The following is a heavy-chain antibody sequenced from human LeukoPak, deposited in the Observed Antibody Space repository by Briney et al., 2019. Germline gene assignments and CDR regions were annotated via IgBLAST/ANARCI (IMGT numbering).Heavy chain of an antibody. J-gene: IGHJ4*02. V-gene: IGHV4-39*07. CDR1: GGSISVTPYY. CDR3: ARASTIFGHFAY. D-gene: IGHD3-3*01. Sequence: SETLSLTCAISGGSISVTPYYWGWIRQPPGKGLEWIGSIYYSGSTYYNPSLKSRLTISVDTSKNQFSLKLTSVTAADTAVYYCARASTIFGHFAYWGRGTLVTVSS. CDR2: IYYSGST.